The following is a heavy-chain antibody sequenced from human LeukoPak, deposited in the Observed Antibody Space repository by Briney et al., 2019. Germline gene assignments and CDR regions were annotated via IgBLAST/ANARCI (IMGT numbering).Heavy chain of an antibody. CDR3: ARIPYSSSLTDAFDI. CDR1: GFSFRSYS. V-gene: IGHV3-21*01. D-gene: IGHD6-6*01. Sequence: GGSLRLSCAASGFSFRSYSMNWVRQAPGKGLEWASFISSSSTYIYYADSTKGRFTISRDNAKNSLFLQMNSLRGEDTAVYYCARIPYSSSLTDAFDIWGHGTMVTVYS. J-gene: IGHJ3*02. CDR2: ISSSSTYI.